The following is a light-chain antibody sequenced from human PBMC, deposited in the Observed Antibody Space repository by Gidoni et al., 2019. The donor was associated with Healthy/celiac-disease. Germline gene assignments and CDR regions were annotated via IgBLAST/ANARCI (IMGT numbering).Light chain of an antibody. V-gene: IGKV3-20*01. Sequence: ESVLTQSPGTLSLSPGERATLSCRASQSVTSSYLAWYQQRPGQAPRLLIYGASSRATGIPDRFSGSGSGTDFTLTISRLEPEDFAVYYCQQYGSSPTFGQGTQVEIK. CDR3: QQYGSSPT. J-gene: IGKJ1*01. CDR1: QSVTSSY. CDR2: GAS.